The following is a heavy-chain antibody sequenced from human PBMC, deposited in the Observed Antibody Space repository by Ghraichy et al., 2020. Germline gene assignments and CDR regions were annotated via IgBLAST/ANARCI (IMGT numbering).Heavy chain of an antibody. V-gene: IGHV1-8*03. J-gene: IGHJ4*02. CDR3: ARAHGLMGGDC. Sequence: ASVKVSCKASGYIFSNYDINWVRQATGQGLEWMGWRNPISGNTGYAQKFQGRVTITINTSMSTAYMELSSLSSEDTAVYYCARAHGLMGGDCWGQGTLVTVSS. CDR2: RNPISGNT. D-gene: IGHD3/OR15-3a*01. CDR1: GYIFSNYD.